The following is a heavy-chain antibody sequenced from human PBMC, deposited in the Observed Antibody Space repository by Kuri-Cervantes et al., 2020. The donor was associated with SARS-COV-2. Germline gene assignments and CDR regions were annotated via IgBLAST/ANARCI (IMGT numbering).Heavy chain of an antibody. CDR2: MNPNSGNT. V-gene: IGHV1-8*02. J-gene: IGHJ6*02. CDR3: ARSQYYYDSSGYYYYYGMEV. Sequence: ASVKVSCKASGGTFTSYAISWVRQAPGQGLEWMGWMNPNSGNTSYAQKFQGRVTMTRNTYIRTAYMELSSLRSDDTAVYYCARSQYYYDSSGYYYYYGMEVWGQGTTVTVSS. CDR1: GGTFTSYA. D-gene: IGHD3-22*01.